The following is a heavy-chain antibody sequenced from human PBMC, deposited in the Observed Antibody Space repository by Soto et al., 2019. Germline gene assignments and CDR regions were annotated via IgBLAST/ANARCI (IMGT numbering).Heavy chain of an antibody. D-gene: IGHD6-19*01. CDR3: AKGGSSAWPYYYGMDV. V-gene: IGHV1-2*02. J-gene: IGHJ6*02. Sequence: QVQLVQSGAEVKKPGASVKVSCKASGNIFTGSYMHWVRQAPGQGLEWMGWITPNSGGTNYAQKFQGRVTRTRDTSINTAYMELSRLRSDDTAVYYCAKGGSSAWPYYYGMDVWGQGTTVTVSS. CDR1: GNIFTGSY. CDR2: ITPNSGGT.